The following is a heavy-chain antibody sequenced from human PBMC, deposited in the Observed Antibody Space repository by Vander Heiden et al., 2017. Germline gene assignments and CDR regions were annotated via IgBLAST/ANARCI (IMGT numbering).Heavy chain of an antibody. D-gene: IGHD3-22*01. CDR2: IYPGDSDT. Sequence: EVQLVQSGAEVTTPGASLKISGKGSGSSFPSYWIGWVRQMPGKGLEWMGIIYPGDSDTRYSPSFQGQVTISADKSISTAYLQWSSLKASDTAMYYCARLYYYDSSGYSLDCWGQGTLVTVSS. CDR3: ARLYYYDSSGYSLDC. J-gene: IGHJ4*02. CDR1: GSSFPSYW. V-gene: IGHV5-51*01.